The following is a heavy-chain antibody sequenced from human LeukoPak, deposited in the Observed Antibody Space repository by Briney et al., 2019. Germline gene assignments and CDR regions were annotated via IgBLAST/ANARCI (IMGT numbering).Heavy chain of an antibody. J-gene: IGHJ5*02. CDR1: GGSISSGTYY. D-gene: IGHD1-1*01. V-gene: IGHV4-61*02. CDR3: ARAVGWYNWNDGASAYFTWFDP. Sequence: SETLSLTCTVSGGSISSGTYYWTWIRQPAGKGLEWIGRIYTSGSTNYNPSLKSRITMSVDTSKNQFSLKLSSVTAADTAVYYCARAVGWYNWNDGASAYFTWFDPWGQGTLVTVSS. CDR2: IYTSGST.